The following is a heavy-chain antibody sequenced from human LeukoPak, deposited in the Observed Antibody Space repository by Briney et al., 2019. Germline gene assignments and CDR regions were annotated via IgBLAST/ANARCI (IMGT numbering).Heavy chain of an antibody. D-gene: IGHD3-22*01. V-gene: IGHV4-39*01. CDR2: IYYSGSP. J-gene: IGHJ4*02. Sequence: SETLSLTCTVSRGSLRRISYYSGSIRHPPGEGLEWNGSIYYSGSPYNNPSIKSRVTISVDTSKIQFPLKLSSVTAADTAVYYCARSHTRHHYDSSGYYVPGLVYFDYWGQGTLVTVSS. CDR1: RGSLRRISYY. CDR3: ARSHTRHHYDSSGYYVPGLVYFDY.